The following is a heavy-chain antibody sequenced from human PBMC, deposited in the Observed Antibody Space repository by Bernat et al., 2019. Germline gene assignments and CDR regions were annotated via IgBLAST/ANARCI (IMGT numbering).Heavy chain of an antibody. J-gene: IGHJ3*02. D-gene: IGHD4-17*01. V-gene: IGHV4-34*01. CDR3: AREGLGDYGDFDAFDI. Sequence: QVQLQQWGAGLLKPSETLSLTCAVYGGSFSGYYWSWIRQPPGKGLEWIGEINHSGSTNYNPSLKSRVTISVDTSKNQFSLKLSSVTAADTAVYYRAREGLGDYGDFDAFDIWGQGTMVTVSS. CDR2: INHSGST. CDR1: GGSFSGYY.